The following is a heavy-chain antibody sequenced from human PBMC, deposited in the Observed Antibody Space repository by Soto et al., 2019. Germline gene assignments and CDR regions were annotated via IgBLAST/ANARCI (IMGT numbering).Heavy chain of an antibody. CDR3: ARDGGRHSGGIDY. CDR1: GGTFSSYS. J-gene: IGHJ4*02. V-gene: IGHV1-69*01. D-gene: IGHD1-26*01. Sequence: QVQLVQSGAEVKKPGSSVKVSCKAAGGTFSSYSINWVRQAPGQGLEWMGEIIPICGTADYAQKFQGRVTITADESKITAYMALSSLRSEDTAVYYCARDGGRHSGGIDYWGQGTLVTVSS. CDR2: IIPICGTA.